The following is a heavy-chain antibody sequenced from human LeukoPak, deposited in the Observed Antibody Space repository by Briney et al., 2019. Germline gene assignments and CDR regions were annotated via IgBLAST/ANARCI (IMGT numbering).Heavy chain of an antibody. V-gene: IGHV4-59*01. D-gene: IGHD2-15*01. Sequence: PSETLSLTCTVSGGSISNYYWSWLRQPPGKGLEWIGHIYSTGSTTYNPSLKSRVTISVDTSKNQFSLKLSSVTAADTAVYYCAKDRVGYCSGGSCYSEAYWFDPWGQGTLVTVSS. CDR3: AKDRVGYCSGGSCYSEAYWFDP. CDR1: GGSISNYY. J-gene: IGHJ5*02. CDR2: IYSTGST.